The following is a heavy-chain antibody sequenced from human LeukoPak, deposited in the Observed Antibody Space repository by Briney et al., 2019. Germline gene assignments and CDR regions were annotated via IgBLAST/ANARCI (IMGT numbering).Heavy chain of an antibody. CDR1: GFIFRNYA. V-gene: IGHV3-23*01. CDR2: ISDNGGGA. Sequence: PGGSLRLSCGASGFIFRNYAMSWVRQAPGEGLKWVAGISDNGGGAYYAESLKGRFTISRDNSKNTLYLQMNSLRAEDTAVYCCAKDRGWLPRTIGMDVWGQGTTVTVSS. D-gene: IGHD5-12*01. J-gene: IGHJ6*02. CDR3: AKDRGWLPRTIGMDV.